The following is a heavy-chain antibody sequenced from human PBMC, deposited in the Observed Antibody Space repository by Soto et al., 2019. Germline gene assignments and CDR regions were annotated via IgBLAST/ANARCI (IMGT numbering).Heavy chain of an antibody. Sequence: SVKVSCKASGGTFSSYAISWVRQAPGQGLEWMGGIIPIFGTANYAQKFQGRVTITADESTSTAYMELSSLRSEDTAVYYCAKQATTHYYDRSGYYQYYFDYWGQGTLVTVSS. J-gene: IGHJ4*02. CDR2: IIPIFGTA. CDR3: AKQATTHYYDRSGYYQYYFDY. D-gene: IGHD3-22*01. CDR1: GGTFSSYA. V-gene: IGHV1-69*13.